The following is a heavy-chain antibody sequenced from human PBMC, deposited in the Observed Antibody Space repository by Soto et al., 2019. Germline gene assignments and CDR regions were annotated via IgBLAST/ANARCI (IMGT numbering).Heavy chain of an antibody. D-gene: IGHD1-1*01. CDR3: ARLEHNFGPHDY. CDR1: GYTFSSYG. J-gene: IGHJ4*02. Sequence: QVQLAQSGAEVKKPGASVTVSCKASGYTFSSYGISWVRQAPGQGLEWVGWISVHNGYTKYATELQGRVTMTTDTSTSTAYMELRSPRSADSAVYFCARLEHNFGPHDYWGQGTLVTVTS. CDR2: ISVHNGYT. V-gene: IGHV1-18*01.